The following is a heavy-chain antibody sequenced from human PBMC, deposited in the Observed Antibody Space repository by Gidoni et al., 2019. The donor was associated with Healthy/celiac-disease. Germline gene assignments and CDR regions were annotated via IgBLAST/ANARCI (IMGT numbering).Heavy chain of an antibody. V-gene: IGHV3-23*01. Sequence: EVQLLESGGGLVQPGGSLRLSCAASGFTCSSYAMSWVRQAPGKGLEWVSAISGSGGSTYYADSVKGRFTISRDNSKNTLYLQMNSLRAEDTAVYYCAKAPVGATTRTLEGFWGQGTLVTVSS. CDR2: ISGSGGST. CDR3: AKAPVGATTRTLEGF. CDR1: GFTCSSYA. J-gene: IGHJ4*02. D-gene: IGHD1-26*01.